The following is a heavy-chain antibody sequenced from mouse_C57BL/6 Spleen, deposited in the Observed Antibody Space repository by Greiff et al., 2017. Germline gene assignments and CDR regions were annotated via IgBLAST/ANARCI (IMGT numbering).Heavy chain of an antibody. CDR3: ARPTTVVYFDY. Sequence: LQPGAELVRPGTSVKLSCKASGYTFTSYWMHWVKQRPGQGLEWIGVIDPSDSYTNYNQKFKGKATLTVDTSSSTAYMQLSSLTSEDSAVYYCARPTTVVYFDYWGQGTTLTVSS. V-gene: IGHV1-59*01. D-gene: IGHD1-1*01. J-gene: IGHJ2*01. CDR1: GYTFTSYW. CDR2: IDPSDSYT.